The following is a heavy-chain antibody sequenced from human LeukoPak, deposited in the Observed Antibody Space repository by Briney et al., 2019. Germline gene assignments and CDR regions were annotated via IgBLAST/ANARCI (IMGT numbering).Heavy chain of an antibody. CDR2: ISSSSSYI. D-gene: IGHD3-9*01. V-gene: IGHV3-21*01. Sequence: GGSLRLPCAASGFTFSSYSMNWVRQAPGKGLEWVSSISSSSSYIYYADSVKGRFTISRDNAKNSLYLQMNSLRAEDTAVYYCARDGGYDILTGYYIGYYYYYGMDVWGKGTTVTVSS. CDR3: ARDGGYDILTGYYIGYYYYYGMDV. J-gene: IGHJ6*04. CDR1: GFTFSSYS.